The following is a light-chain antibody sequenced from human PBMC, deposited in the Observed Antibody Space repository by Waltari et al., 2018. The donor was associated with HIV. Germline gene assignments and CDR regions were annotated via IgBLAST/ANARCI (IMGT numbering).Light chain of an antibody. V-gene: IGLV3-1*01. CDR3: QAWDRSVV. Sequence: SYELTQPPSVSVSPGQTASITCSGDQLGDKFVCWYQQRPGQPPVLVMYQDSKRPSGIPERFSGSNSGHTATLTITGTQSMDEADYYCQAWDRSVVFGGGTKLTVL. CDR1: QLGDKF. J-gene: IGLJ2*01. CDR2: QDS.